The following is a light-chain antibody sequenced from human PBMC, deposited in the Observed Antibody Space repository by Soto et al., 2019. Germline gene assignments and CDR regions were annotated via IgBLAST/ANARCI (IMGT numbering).Light chain of an antibody. V-gene: IGKV3-20*01. J-gene: IGKJ4*01. CDR3: QQYGSSVLT. CDR2: GAS. Sequence: EIVLARSPDTLSLYPGERATLSCRASQRVSTKSLAWYQQRPGQAPRPLIYGASNRATGTPDRFSGSGSGTDFTLIISRLEPEDFAVYYCQQYGSSVLTFGGGTKVDIK. CDR1: QRVSTKS.